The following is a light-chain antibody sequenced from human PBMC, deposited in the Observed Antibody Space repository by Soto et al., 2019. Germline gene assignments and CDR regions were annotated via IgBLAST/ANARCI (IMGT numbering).Light chain of an antibody. Sequence: EIVMTQSPATLSVSPGERATLSCRASQSVSSNLAWYQQKPGQAPRLLIYGASTRATGIPARFSGSGSGTEFTLTISSLQSEDFAVYYCQQYNKWTPLITFGPGTKVDIK. V-gene: IGKV3-15*01. CDR2: GAS. CDR3: QQYNKWTPLIT. CDR1: QSVSSN. J-gene: IGKJ3*01.